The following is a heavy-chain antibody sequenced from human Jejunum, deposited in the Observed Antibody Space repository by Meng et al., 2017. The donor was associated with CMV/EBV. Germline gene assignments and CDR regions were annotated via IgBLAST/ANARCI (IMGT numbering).Heavy chain of an antibody. CDR3: VRAASRHYDSSGFSGFFDY. Sequence: SSYDWGWIRQAREKGLEWISSIYHTGRTYDNPARKGRVTSSIDTSRSQFSLKLTSVTAADTAIYYCVRAASRHYDSSGFSGFFDYWGQGSMVTVSS. J-gene: IGHJ4*02. D-gene: IGHD3-22*01. CDR1: SSYD. V-gene: IGHV4-39*07. CDR2: IYHTGRT.